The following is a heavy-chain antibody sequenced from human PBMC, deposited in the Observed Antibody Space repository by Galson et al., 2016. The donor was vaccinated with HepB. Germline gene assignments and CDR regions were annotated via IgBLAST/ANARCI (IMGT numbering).Heavy chain of an antibody. D-gene: IGHD2-15*01. V-gene: IGHV3-74*01. J-gene: IGHJ3*02. CDR2: ISEDGRAT. CDR1: GFTFSTHW. Sequence: SLRLSCAASGFTFSTHWMHWVRQAPGKGLVCVSRISEDGRATNYADSVKGRFAISRDKAKNTLYLQMNSLRSEDTAIYDCARVLPARCSGRSCFSEGAFDIWGQGTMVIVSS. CDR3: ARVLPARCSGRSCFSEGAFDI.